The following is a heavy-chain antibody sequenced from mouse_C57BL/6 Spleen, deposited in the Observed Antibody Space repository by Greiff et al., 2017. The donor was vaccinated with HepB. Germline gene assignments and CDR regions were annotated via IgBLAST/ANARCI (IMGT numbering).Heavy chain of an antibody. J-gene: IGHJ3*01. Sequence: QVQLKQPGAELVRPGTSVKLSCKASGYTFTSYWMHWVKQRPGQGLEWIGVIDPSDSYTNYNQKFKGKATLTVDTSSSTAYMQLSSLTSEDSAVYYCAREGWSTVVAKGFAYWGQGTLVTVSA. V-gene: IGHV1-59*01. D-gene: IGHD1-1*01. CDR3: AREGWSTVVAKGFAY. CDR1: GYTFTSYW. CDR2: IDPSDSYT.